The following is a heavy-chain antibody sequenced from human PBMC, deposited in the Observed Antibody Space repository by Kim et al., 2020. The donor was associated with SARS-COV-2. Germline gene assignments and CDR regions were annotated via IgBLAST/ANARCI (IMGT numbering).Heavy chain of an antibody. V-gene: IGHV4-59*01. D-gene: IGHD1-26*01. CDR3: ARDGSGSYYVHYYYYMDV. Sequence: KSRVTISVDTSKNQFSLKPSSVTAADTAVYYCARDGSGSYYVHYYYYMDVWGKGTTVTVSS. J-gene: IGHJ6*03.